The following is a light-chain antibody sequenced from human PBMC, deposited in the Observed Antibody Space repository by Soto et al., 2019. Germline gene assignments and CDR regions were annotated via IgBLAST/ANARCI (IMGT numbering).Light chain of an antibody. CDR1: QTINSY. CDR3: HQSYSMPNT. CDR2: AAS. Sequence: DIQMTQSPSSLSASVGDSVTITCRASQTINSYLNWYQQKPGRAPKLLIYAASSLQGGVPSRFSGSGSGTDFTLTISSLQPEDFATYYCHQSYSMPNTFGQWTKLEIK. V-gene: IGKV1-39*01. J-gene: IGKJ2*01.